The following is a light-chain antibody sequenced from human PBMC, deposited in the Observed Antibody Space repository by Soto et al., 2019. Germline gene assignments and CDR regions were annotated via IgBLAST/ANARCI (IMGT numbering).Light chain of an antibody. CDR2: DVS. J-gene: IGLJ1*01. CDR3: SSYTTGNTRQIV. V-gene: IGLV2-14*01. Sequence: QSALTQPAFVSGSHGQSITISCTGTSSDGVGYNYVSWYQQHPGKAPKFMIYDVSNRPSGVSNRFSGSKSGNTASLTISGLQAEDEADYYCSSYTTGNTRQIVFGTGTKVTVL. CDR1: SSDGVGYNY.